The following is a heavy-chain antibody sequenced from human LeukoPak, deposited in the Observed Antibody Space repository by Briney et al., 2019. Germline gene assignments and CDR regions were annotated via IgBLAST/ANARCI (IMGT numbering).Heavy chain of an antibody. Sequence: SVKVSCKASGGTFSSYAISWVRQAPGQGLEWMGGIIPIFGTANYAQKFQGRVTITTDESTSTAYMELSSLRSEDTAVYYCARDLGIRGVIPYYFDYWGQGTLVTVSS. CDR1: GGTFSSYA. V-gene: IGHV1-69*05. J-gene: IGHJ4*02. CDR3: ARDLGIRGVIPYYFDY. CDR2: IIPIFGTA. D-gene: IGHD3-10*01.